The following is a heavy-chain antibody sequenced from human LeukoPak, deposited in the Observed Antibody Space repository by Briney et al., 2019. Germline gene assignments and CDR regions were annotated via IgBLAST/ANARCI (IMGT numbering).Heavy chain of an antibody. D-gene: IGHD2-15*01. J-gene: IGHJ5*02. Sequence: GGSLRLSCAASGFTFSSYSMNWVRQAPGKGLEWVSYISSSSSTIYCADSVKGRFTISRDNAKNSLYLQMNSLRAEDTAVYYCASLTPIVVVVAATRTSFDPWGQGTLVTVSS. CDR2: ISSSSSTI. V-gene: IGHV3-48*01. CDR1: GFTFSSYS. CDR3: ASLTPIVVVVAATRTSFDP.